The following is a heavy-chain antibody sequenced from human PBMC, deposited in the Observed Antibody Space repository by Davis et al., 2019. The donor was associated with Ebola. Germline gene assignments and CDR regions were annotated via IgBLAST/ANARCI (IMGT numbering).Heavy chain of an antibody. V-gene: IGHV1-8*02. Sequence: ASVKVSCKASGYTFTSYGISWVRQATGQGLEWMGWMNPNSGNTGYAQKFQGRVTMTRNTSISTAYMELSSLRSEDTAVYYCARDRVVTTVTTPTNWFDPWGQGTLVTVSS. CDR3: ARDRVVTTVTTPTNWFDP. J-gene: IGHJ5*02. CDR2: MNPNSGNT. CDR1: GYTFTSYG. D-gene: IGHD4-17*01.